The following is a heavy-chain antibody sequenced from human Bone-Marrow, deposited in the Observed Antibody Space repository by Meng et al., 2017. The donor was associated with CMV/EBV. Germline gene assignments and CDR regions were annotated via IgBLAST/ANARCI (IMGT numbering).Heavy chain of an antibody. V-gene: IGHV4-39*07. Sequence: GSLRLSCTVSGGSISSSSYYWGWIRQPPGKGLEWIGSIYYSGSTYYNPSLKSRVTISVDTSKNQFSLKLSSVTAADTAVYYCARDPNDYGDYSWFDPWGQGTLVTVS. CDR3: ARDPNDYGDYSWFDP. CDR1: GGSISSSSYY. CDR2: IYYSGST. D-gene: IGHD4-17*01. J-gene: IGHJ5*02.